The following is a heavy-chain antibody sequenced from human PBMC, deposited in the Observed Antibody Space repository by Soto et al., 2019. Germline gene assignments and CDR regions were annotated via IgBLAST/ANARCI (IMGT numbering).Heavy chain of an antibody. Sequence: EVQLVESGGGLVQPGGSLRLSCAASGFTFSSYWMNWVRQAPGKGLVWVSRINSDGSTTSYADYVKGRFTISRDNAKNTLYLQMNSLRAEDTAVYYCARGALSTSTSLDYWGQGTLVTVSS. CDR2: INSDGSTT. V-gene: IGHV3-74*01. D-gene: IGHD2-2*01. CDR1: GFTFSSYW. J-gene: IGHJ4*02. CDR3: ARGALSTSTSLDY.